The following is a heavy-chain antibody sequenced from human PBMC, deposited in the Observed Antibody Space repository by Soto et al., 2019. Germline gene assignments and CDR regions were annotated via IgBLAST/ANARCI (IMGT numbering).Heavy chain of an antibody. CDR3: ARDRVTTRGDAFDL. D-gene: IGHD3-10*01. CDR2: IIPIPDIT. V-gene: IGHV1-69*04. Sequence: SVKVSCKAPGGTFSTYIISWVRQAPGQGLEWMGRIIPIPDITNYAQKFQGRVTVTADRSTSTAYMELTSLKSEDTAVYYCARDRVTTRGDAFDLWGQGTMVTVSS. CDR1: GGTFSTYI. J-gene: IGHJ3*01.